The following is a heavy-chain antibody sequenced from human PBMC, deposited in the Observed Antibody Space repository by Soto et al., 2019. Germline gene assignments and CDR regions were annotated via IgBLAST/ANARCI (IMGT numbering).Heavy chain of an antibody. CDR2: ISGSGGST. CDR3: AKVTIFGVAHDAFDI. J-gene: IGHJ3*02. V-gene: IGHV3-23*01. Sequence: PGGSLRLSCAASGFTFSSYAMSWVRQAPGKGLEWVSAISGSGGSTYYADSVKGRFTISRDNSKNTLYLQMNSLRAEDTAVYYRAKVTIFGVAHDAFDIWGQGTMVTVSS. D-gene: IGHD3-3*01. CDR1: GFTFSSYA.